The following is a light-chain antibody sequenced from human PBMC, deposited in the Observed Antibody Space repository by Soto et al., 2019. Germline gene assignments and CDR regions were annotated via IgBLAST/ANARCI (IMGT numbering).Light chain of an antibody. J-gene: IGKJ4*01. CDR1: QGVGSN. CDR2: GAS. V-gene: IGKV3-15*01. CDR3: QQYNYWPQVT. Sequence: EIVMTQSPATLSVSPGERATLSCRASQGVGSNLAWYQHKPGQAPRLLIFGASTRATDIPARFSGSGSGTEFTLTISSVQSVDFAVYYCQQYNYWPQVTFGGGTKVEIK.